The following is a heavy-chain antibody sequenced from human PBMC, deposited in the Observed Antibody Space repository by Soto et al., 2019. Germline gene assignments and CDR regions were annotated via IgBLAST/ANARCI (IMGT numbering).Heavy chain of an antibody. V-gene: IGHV4-34*01. D-gene: IGHD3-16*01. CDR2: INHRGST. Sequence: KTSDTLSLTCAGYGWSFSGYYWSWIRQSPGKGLEWIGEINHRGSTNYTPSLKTRGTISVDTSKNQVSLKLSSVTGADTAVYYCARTPAFVSGTYPPAHFDYWGQGTRVTVSS. J-gene: IGHJ4*02. CDR1: GWSFSGYY. CDR3: ARTPAFVSGTYPPAHFDY.